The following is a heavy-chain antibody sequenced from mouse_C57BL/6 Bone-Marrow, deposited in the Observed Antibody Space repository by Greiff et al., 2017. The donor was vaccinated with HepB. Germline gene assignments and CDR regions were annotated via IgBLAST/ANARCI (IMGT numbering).Heavy chain of an antibody. V-gene: IGHV1-15*01. CDR1: GYTFTDYE. CDR3: TRCRYYFDY. Sequence: QVQLQQSGAELVRPGASVTLSCKASGYTFTDYEMHWVKQTPVHGLEWIGAIDPETGGTAYNQKCKGKAILTADKSSSTAYMELRSLTSEDSAVYYCTRCRYYFDYWGQGTTLAVSS. CDR2: IDPETGGT. J-gene: IGHJ2*01.